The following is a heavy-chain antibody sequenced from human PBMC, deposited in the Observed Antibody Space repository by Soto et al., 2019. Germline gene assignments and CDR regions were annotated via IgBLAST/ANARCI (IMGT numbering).Heavy chain of an antibody. V-gene: IGHV3-23*01. CDR3: AHPRGYGVFDAYDI. CDR1: GFTFSTYA. CDR2: ISGTGDYT. J-gene: IGHJ3*02. Sequence: PVGSLRLSCAASGFTFSTYAMSWVRQAPGKGLEWVSAISGTGDYTYNADSVKGRFTISRDNPMNALYLQMNRLGIEDTAVYYCAHPRGYGVFDAYDIWGQGTMVTVS. D-gene: IGHD4-17*01.